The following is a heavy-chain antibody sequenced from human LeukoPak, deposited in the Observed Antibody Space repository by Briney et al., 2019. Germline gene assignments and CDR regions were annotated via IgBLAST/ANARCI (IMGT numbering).Heavy chain of an antibody. J-gene: IGHJ4*02. D-gene: IGHD2-2*01. CDR3: ARATFPYTAPVVPIDY. Sequence: GGSLRLSCAASGFTFSSYAMHWVRQAPGKGLEYVSTISSNGGSTYYANSVKGRFTISRDNSKNTLYLQMGSLRAEDKAVYYCARATFPYTAPVVPIDYWGQGTLVTVSS. V-gene: IGHV3-64*01. CDR2: ISSNGGST. CDR1: GFTFSSYA.